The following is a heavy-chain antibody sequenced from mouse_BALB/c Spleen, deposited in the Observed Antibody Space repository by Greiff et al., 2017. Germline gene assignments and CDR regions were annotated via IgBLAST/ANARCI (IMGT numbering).Heavy chain of an antibody. CDR2: ISYSGST. V-gene: IGHV3-2*02. J-gene: IGHJ1*01. CDR1: GYSITSDYA. CDR3: ARSLLMRGWYFDV. D-gene: IGHD2-3*01. Sequence: EVKLVESGPGLVKPSQSLSLTCTVTGYSITSDYAWNWIRQFPGNKLEWMGYISYSGSTSYNPSLKSRISITRDTSKNQFFLQLNSVTTEDTATYDCARSLLMRGWYFDVWGAGTTVTVSS.